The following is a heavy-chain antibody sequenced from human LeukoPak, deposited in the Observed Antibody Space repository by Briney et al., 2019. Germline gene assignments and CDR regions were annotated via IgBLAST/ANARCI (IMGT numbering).Heavy chain of an antibody. V-gene: IGHV1-2*02. CDR2: INPNSGGT. Sequence: ASVKVSCKASGYTFTGYFVHWVRQAPGQGLEWMGWINPNSGGTNYVQNFQGRVTMTRDMSISTAYMELSRLRSDDTAAYYCAREDCGGDCYSFWGQGTLLTVSS. CDR1: GYTFTGYF. CDR3: AREDCGGDCYSF. D-gene: IGHD2-21*02. J-gene: IGHJ4*02.